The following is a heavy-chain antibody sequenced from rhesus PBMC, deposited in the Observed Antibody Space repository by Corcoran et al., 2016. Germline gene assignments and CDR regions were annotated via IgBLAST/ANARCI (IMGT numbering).Heavy chain of an antibody. CDR1: GFTFDDYA. CDR2: IIWSGGST. D-gene: IGHD1-44*01. V-gene: IGHV3-201*01. J-gene: IGHJ6*01. CDR3: ARATTVYGLDS. Sequence: EVQLVESGGGVVQPGGSLRLSCAASGFTFDDYAMHWFRQAPGKGLGGVSCIIWSGGSTYYADSVKGQFPISRDNAKNSLYLQMGSLRAEDTALYYCARATTVYGLDSWGQGVVVTVSS.